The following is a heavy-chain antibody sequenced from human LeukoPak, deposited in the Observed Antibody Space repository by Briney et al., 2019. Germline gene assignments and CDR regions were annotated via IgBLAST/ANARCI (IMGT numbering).Heavy chain of an antibody. J-gene: IGHJ4*02. V-gene: IGHV1-46*01. CDR3: ARDSTPNYDFWSGLPDY. D-gene: IGHD3-3*01. CDR1: GYTFTRYY. CDR2: INPSGGIT. Sequence: GASVKVSCKASGYTFTRYYIHWVRQAPGQGLEWMGVINPSGGITNYAQNFQGRVTMTRDTSTSTVYMELSSLRSEDAAVYYCARDSTPNYDFWSGLPDYWGQGTLVTVSS.